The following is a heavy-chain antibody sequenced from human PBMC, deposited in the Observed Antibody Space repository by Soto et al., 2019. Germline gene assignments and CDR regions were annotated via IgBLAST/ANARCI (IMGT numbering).Heavy chain of an antibody. D-gene: IGHD3-22*01. CDR2: IDPSDSYT. CDR1: GYSFTSYW. V-gene: IGHV5-10-1*01. CDR3: ASAVRDSSGFANY. Sequence: VESLKISCNGSGYSFTSYWISWVRQMPGKGLEWMGRIDPSDSYTNYSPSFQGHVTISADKSISTAYLQWSSLKASDTAMYYCASAVRDSSGFANYWGQGTLVTVSS. J-gene: IGHJ4*02.